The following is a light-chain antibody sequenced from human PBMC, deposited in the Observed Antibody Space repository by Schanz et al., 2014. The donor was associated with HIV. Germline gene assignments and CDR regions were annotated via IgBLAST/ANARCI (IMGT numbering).Light chain of an antibody. CDR1: SSNIGLGYD. J-gene: IGLJ1*01. CDR3: QSYDISLTGYV. CDR2: GNK. Sequence: QSVLTQAPSVSGAPGQRVTISCTGSSSNIGLGYDVHWYQQLPGTAPKLLIYGNKNRPPGVPDRFSGSKSGTSASLDITGLLAEDEADYYCQSYDISLTGYVFGSGTKLTV. V-gene: IGLV1-40*01.